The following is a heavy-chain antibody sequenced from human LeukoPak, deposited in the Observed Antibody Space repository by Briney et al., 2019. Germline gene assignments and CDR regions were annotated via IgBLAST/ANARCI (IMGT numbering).Heavy chain of an antibody. J-gene: IGHJ4*02. Sequence: PGGSLRLSCAASGFTFSSYEMNWVRQAPGKGLEWVSYISSSGSTIYYADSVKGRFTISRDNAKTSLYLQMNSLRAEDTAVYYCARGVAGTFDYWGQGTLVTVYS. CDR2: ISSSGSTI. CDR1: GFTFSSYE. CDR3: ARGVAGTFDY. V-gene: IGHV3-48*03. D-gene: IGHD6-19*01.